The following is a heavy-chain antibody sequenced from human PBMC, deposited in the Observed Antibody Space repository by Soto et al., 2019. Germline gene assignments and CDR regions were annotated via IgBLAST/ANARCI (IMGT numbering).Heavy chain of an antibody. CDR1: GYSFTSYW. CDR2: IYPGDSDT. CDR3: ARQDYDILTGYPLFDY. V-gene: IGHV5-51*01. D-gene: IGHD3-9*01. J-gene: IGHJ4*02. Sequence: GESLKISCKGSGYSFTSYWIGWVRQMPGKGLEWMGIIYPGDSDTRYSPSFQGQVTISADKSISTAYLQWSGLKASDTAMYYCARQDYDILTGYPLFDYWGQGTLVTVSS.